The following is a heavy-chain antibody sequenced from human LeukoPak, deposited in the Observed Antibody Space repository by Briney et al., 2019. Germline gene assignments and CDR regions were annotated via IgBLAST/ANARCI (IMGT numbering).Heavy chain of an antibody. J-gene: IGHJ4*02. V-gene: IGHV4-34*01. CDR3: ARGARHHHD. Sequence: SETLSLTCAVYGGSFSGYYWSWIRQPPGKGLEWIGEINHSGSTNYNPSLKGRVTISVDTSKNQFSLKLSSVTAADTAVYYCARGARHHHDWGQGTLVTVSS. CDR2: INHSGST. CDR1: GGSFSGYY. D-gene: IGHD1-14*01.